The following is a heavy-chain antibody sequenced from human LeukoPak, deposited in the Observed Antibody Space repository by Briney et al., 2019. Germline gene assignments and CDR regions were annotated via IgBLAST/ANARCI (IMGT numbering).Heavy chain of an antibody. CDR1: GFTFDDYG. CDR2: INWNGGST. CDR3: AKDRGSGSYPDAFDI. J-gene: IGHJ3*02. Sequence: PGGSLRLSCAASGFTFDDYGMSWVRHAPGKGLEWVSGINWNGGSTGYADSVKGRFTIPRDNAKNSLYLQMNSLRAEDMALYYCAKDRGSGSYPDAFDIWGQGTMVTVSS. V-gene: IGHV3-20*04. D-gene: IGHD1-26*01.